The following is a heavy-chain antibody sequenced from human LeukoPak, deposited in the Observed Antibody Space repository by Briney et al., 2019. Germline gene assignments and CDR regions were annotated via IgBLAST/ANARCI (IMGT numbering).Heavy chain of an antibody. Sequence: PSETLSLTCTVSGGSISSYYWGWIRQPPGKGLEWIGYIYYSGSTNYNPSLKSRVTISVDTSKNQFSLKLSSVTAADTAVYYCARGSSGYYKHAFDIWGQGTMVTVSS. CDR1: GGSISSYY. J-gene: IGHJ3*02. V-gene: IGHV4-59*01. CDR3: ARGSSGYYKHAFDI. CDR2: IYYSGST. D-gene: IGHD3-22*01.